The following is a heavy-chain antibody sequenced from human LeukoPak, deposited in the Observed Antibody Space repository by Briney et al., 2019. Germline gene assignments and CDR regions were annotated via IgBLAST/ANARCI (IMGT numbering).Heavy chain of an antibody. Sequence: RSLRLSCAASGFTSSDYPMHWVRPALRKGLARVAVISYDGSNKYYADSVKGRFTISRDKSKTTLYLQMNSLRAEDTAVYYCARDRGVATMDYWGQGTLVTVSS. CDR1: GFTSSDYP. CDR2: ISYDGSNK. CDR3: ARDRGVATMDY. V-gene: IGHV3-30-3*01. J-gene: IGHJ4*02. D-gene: IGHD5-12*01.